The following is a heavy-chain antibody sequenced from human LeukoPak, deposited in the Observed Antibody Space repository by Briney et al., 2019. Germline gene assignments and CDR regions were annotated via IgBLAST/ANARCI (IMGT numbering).Heavy chain of an antibody. CDR2: INHSGST. D-gene: IGHD3-3*01. V-gene: IGHV4-34*01. CDR3: ARAFWSGYHDS. J-gene: IGHJ4*02. Sequence: PSETLSLTCAVYGGSFSGYYWSWIRQPPGKGLEWIGEINHSGSTYYNPSLKSRVTISVDTSKNQFSLKLSSVTAADTAVYYCARAFWSGYHDSWGQGTLVTVSS. CDR1: GGSFSGYY.